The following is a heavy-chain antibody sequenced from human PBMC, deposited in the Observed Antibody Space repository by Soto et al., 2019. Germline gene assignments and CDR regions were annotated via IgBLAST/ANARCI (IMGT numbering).Heavy chain of an antibody. CDR3: ASRDRGSYIMGDY. V-gene: IGHV1-58*01. Sequence: SVKVSCKASGFTFTSSAVQWVRQARGQRLEWIGWIVVGSGNTNYAQKFQERVTITRDMSTSTAYMELSSLRSEATAVYYCASRDRGSYIMGDYWGQGTLVTVSS. J-gene: IGHJ4*02. CDR2: IVVGSGNT. CDR1: GFTFTSSA. D-gene: IGHD1-26*01.